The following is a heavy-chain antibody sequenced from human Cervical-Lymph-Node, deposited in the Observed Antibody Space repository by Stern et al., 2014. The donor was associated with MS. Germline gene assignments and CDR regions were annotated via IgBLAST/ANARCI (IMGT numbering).Heavy chain of an antibody. CDR2: INPRSGTP. CDR1: AYTFTNYY. CDR3: ATLCAPLSSSFDY. Sequence: VQLVESGAEVKKPGASVKVSCKKSAYTFTNYYMHWVRQAPGQGLEWMGLINPRSGTPSYTQKFQGRVTMARDTSTSTVYMDLSSLRSDDTAVYYCATLCAPLSSSFDYWGQGTLVTVSS. J-gene: IGHJ4*02. D-gene: IGHD2-2*01. V-gene: IGHV1-46*03.